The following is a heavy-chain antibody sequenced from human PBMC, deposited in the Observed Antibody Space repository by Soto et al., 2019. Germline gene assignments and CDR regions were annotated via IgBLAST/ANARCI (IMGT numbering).Heavy chain of an antibody. V-gene: IGHV4-59*12. CDR1: CGSISSYY. J-gene: IGHJ6*02. CDR2: IYCSGST. CDR3: ARDTSYYYYYGMDV. Sequence: SETLSLTCTVSCGSISSYYWSWIRQPPGKGLEWIGYIYCSGSTNYNPSLKSRVTISVDTSKNQFSLKLSSVTAADTAVYYCARDTSYYYYYGMDVWGQGTTVTVSS.